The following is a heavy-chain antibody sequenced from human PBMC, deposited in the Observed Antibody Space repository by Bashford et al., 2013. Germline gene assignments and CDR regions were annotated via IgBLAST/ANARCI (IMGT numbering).Heavy chain of an antibody. D-gene: IGHD6-13*01. CDR2: IFSNDEK. Sequence: WIRQPPGKALEWLAHIFSNDEKSYSTSLKSRLTISKDTSKSQVVLTMTNMDPVDTATYYCARIEYSSSWYLNYWGQGTLVTVSS. CDR3: ARIEYSSSWYLNY. J-gene: IGHJ4*02. V-gene: IGHV2-26*01.